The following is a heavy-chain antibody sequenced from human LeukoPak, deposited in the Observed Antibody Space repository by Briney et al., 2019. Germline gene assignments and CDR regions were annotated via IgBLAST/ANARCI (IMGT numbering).Heavy chain of an antibody. CDR1: GFTFSSYS. Sequence: GGSLRLSCAASGFTFSSYSMNWVRQAPGKGLEWVAVISYDGTNKYYSDSVKGRFTISRGNSKNTLYLQMNSVRAEDTAVYYCVKDQAYCTGGNCYYYFYYLDVWGKGTTVTVSS. CDR2: ISYDGTNK. J-gene: IGHJ6*03. CDR3: VKDQAYCTGGNCYYYFYYLDV. D-gene: IGHD2-15*01. V-gene: IGHV3-30*18.